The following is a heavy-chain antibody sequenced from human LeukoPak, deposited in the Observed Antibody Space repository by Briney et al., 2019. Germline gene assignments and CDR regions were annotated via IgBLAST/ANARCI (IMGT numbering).Heavy chain of an antibody. CDR2: IDHSGST. V-gene: IGHV4-61*08. D-gene: IGHD5-18*01. CDR3: ARALGDTAFDY. CDR1: GGSISSGGYY. Sequence: SETLSLTCTVSGGSISSGGYYWSWIRQPPGKGLEWIGHIDHSGSTNYNPSLKSRVTMSVDTSKNQFSLKLSSVTAADTAVYYCARALGDTAFDYWGQGTLVTVSS. J-gene: IGHJ4*02.